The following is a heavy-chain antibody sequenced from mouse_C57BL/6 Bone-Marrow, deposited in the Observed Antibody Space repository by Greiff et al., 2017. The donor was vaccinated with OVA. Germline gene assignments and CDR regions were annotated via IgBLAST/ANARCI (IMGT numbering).Heavy chain of an antibody. Sequence: QVQLQQPGAELVRPGTSVKLSCKASGYPFPSYWLHWVKQRPGQGLEWIGVIDPSDSYTNYNQKFKGKATLTVDTSSSTAYMQLSSLTSEDSAVYYCARRYYYGSSYWYFDVWGTGTTVTVSS. J-gene: IGHJ1*03. CDR2: IDPSDSYT. CDR3: ARRYYYGSSYWYFDV. CDR1: GYPFPSYW. V-gene: IGHV1-59*01. D-gene: IGHD1-1*01.